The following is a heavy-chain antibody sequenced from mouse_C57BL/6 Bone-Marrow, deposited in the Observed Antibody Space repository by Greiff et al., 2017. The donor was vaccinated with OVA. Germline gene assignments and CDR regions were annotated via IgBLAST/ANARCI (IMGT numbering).Heavy chain of an antibody. V-gene: IGHV1-26*01. CDR3: LLGLLRAMDY. J-gene: IGHJ4*01. D-gene: IGHD1-1*01. CDR1: GYKFTDYY. Sequence: VQLQQSGPELVKPGASVKISCKASGYKFTDYYMNWVKQSHGKSLEWIGDINPNNGGTSYNQKFKGKATLTVDKSSSTAYMELRSLTSEDSAVYYCLLGLLRAMDYWGQGTSVTVSS. CDR2: INPNNGGT.